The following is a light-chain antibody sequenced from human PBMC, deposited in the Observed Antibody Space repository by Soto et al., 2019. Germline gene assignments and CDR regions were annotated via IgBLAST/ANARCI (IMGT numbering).Light chain of an antibody. CDR2: ASS. CDR3: QLYGISPH. V-gene: IGKV3-20*01. Sequence: ASQSVTSDYLAWYQHKPGQAPRLLIYASSNRATGIPDRFSGSASGTDFTLTINRLEPEDFAVYYCQLYGISPHFGQGTRLEIK. CDR1: QSVTSDY. J-gene: IGKJ5*01.